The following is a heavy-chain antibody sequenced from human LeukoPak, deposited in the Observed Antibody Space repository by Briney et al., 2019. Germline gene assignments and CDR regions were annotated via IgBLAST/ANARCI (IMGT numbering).Heavy chain of an antibody. CDR1: GFTFSSYA. J-gene: IGHJ6*02. CDR3: ARDWDSSSYGMDV. Sequence: PGGSLRLPCAASGFTFSSYAMSWVRQAPGKGLEWVSAISGSGGSTYYADSVKGRFTISRDNSKNTLYLQMNSLRAEDTAVYYCARDWDSSSYGMDVWGQGTTVTVSS. CDR2: ISGSGGST. V-gene: IGHV3-23*01. D-gene: IGHD6-6*01.